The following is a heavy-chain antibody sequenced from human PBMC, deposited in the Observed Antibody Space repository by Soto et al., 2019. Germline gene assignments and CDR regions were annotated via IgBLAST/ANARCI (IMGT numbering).Heavy chain of an antibody. D-gene: IGHD3-3*01. CDR2: LSGSGGST. V-gene: IGHV3-23*01. J-gene: IGHJ6*02. CDR3: AKGDRGFFAYYYGMDV. Sequence: GGSLRLSCAASGFTFSTFAMSWVRQAPGKGLEWVSALSGSGGSTYYADSVKGRFIISRDNSKNTLFLQMSSLRAEDTAVYYCAKGDRGFFAYYYGMDVCRQRNTVTVCS. CDR1: GFTFSTFA.